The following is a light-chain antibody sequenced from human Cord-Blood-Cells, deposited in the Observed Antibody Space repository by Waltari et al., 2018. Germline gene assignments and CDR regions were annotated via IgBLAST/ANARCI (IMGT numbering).Light chain of an antibody. Sequence: DIVMTQYPLSLPVTPGERASISCTSSQSLLHSNGYNYLDWYLQKPGQSPQLLIYLGSNRASGVPDRFSGSGSGTDFTLKISRVEAEDVGVYYCMQALQTPLTFGGGTKVEIK. CDR2: LGS. J-gene: IGKJ4*01. CDR3: MQALQTPLT. CDR1: QSLLHSNGYNY. V-gene: IGKV2-28*01.